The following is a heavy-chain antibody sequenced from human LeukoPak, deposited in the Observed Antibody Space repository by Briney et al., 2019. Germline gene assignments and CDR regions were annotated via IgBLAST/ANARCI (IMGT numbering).Heavy chain of an antibody. CDR3: ARGLAAAGTPDY. D-gene: IGHD6-13*01. V-gene: IGHV3-21*01. Sequence: PGGSLRLSCAASGFTFSSYSMNWVRQAPGKGLEWVSSISSSSSYIYYADSVKGRFTVSRDNAKNSLYLQMNSLRAEDTAVYYCARGLAAAGTPDYWGQGTLVTVSS. CDR2: ISSSSSYI. J-gene: IGHJ4*02. CDR1: GFTFSSYS.